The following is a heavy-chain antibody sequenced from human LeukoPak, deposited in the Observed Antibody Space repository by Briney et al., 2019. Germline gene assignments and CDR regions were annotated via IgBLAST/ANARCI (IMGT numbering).Heavy chain of an antibody. CDR2: INPNSGGT. CDR1: GYTFTGYY. CDR3: ARADIVVAPATSVDLDY. Sequence: ASVKVSCGASGYTFTGYYMHWVRQAPGQGLEWMGWINPNSGGTNYAQKFQGRVTMTRDTSISTAYMELSRLRSDDTAVYYCARADIVVAPATSVDLDYWGQGTLSPSPQ. D-gene: IGHD2-2*01. V-gene: IGHV1-2*02. J-gene: IGHJ4*02.